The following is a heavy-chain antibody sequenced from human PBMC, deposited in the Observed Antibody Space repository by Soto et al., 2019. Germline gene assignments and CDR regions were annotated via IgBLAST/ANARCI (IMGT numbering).Heavy chain of an antibody. D-gene: IGHD2-21*02. CDR3: ASWRTHTRGDHDN. J-gene: IGHJ4*02. Sequence: QVHLQEPGPGLVKPSQTLSLTCTVSGGSISNGDYYWSWIRQHPGKGLEWIGYIYYTGSTFYSPSLKSRVTIAIDTSKNEFSLKLRSVTAADTAVYYCASWRTHTRGDHDNCGQGTLVTVSS. CDR2: IYYTGST. V-gene: IGHV4-31*03. CDR1: GGSISNGDYY.